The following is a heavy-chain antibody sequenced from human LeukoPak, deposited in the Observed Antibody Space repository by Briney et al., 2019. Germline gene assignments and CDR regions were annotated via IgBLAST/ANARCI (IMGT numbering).Heavy chain of an antibody. CDR1: GYTFTSYA. V-gene: IGHV1-3*01. CDR2: INAGNGNT. D-gene: IGHD3-9*01. Sequence: ASVKVSCKASGYTFTSYAMHWVRQAPGQRLEWMGWINAGNGNTKYSQKFQGRVTITRDTSASTAYMELSSLRSEDTAVYYCARDPTISEDAFDIWAKGQWSPSLQ. CDR3: ARDPTISEDAFDI. J-gene: IGHJ3*02.